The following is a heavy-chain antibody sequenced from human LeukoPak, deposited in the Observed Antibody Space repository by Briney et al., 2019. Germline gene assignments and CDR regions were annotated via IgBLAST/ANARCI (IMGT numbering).Heavy chain of an antibody. Sequence: SETLSLTCSVSGDSISRSDSYWDWIRQPPGKGLEWIGTIYYSGRTYYSPSLNSRVTMSVDTSSNQFSLNLRSVTAADTAVYYCARRRYYDGSGYLEWGQGTLLSVSS. CDR1: GDSISRSDSY. CDR3: ARRRYYDGSGYLE. V-gene: IGHV4-39*01. CDR2: IYYSGRT. J-gene: IGHJ1*01. D-gene: IGHD3-22*01.